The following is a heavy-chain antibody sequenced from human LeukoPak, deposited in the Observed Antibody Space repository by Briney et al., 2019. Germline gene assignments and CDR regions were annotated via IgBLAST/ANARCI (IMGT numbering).Heavy chain of an antibody. D-gene: IGHD6-19*01. V-gene: IGHV4-34*01. CDR1: GGSFSGYY. Sequence: SETLSLTCAVYGGSFSGYYWSWIRQPPGKGLEGIGEINHSGSTNYNPSLKSRVTISVDTSKNQFSLKLSSVTAADTAVYYCARGRGSGWLFDYWGQGTLVTVSS. J-gene: IGHJ4*02. CDR2: INHSGST. CDR3: ARGRGSGWLFDY.